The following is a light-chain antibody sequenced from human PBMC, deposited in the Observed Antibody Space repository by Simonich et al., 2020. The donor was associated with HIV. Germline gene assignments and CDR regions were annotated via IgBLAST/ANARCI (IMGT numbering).Light chain of an antibody. J-gene: IGLJ3*02. V-gene: IGLV2-14*01. CDR2: AVS. CDR1: SSDVGGYHY. Sequence: QSALTQPASVSGSPGQSITISCTGTSSDVGGYHYVSWYQQHPGKAPKLMIYAVSKRPSGVANRFSGSKSGHTASLTISGLQAEDEADYYCSSYTSGSTWVFGGGTKLTVL. CDR3: SSYTSGSTWV.